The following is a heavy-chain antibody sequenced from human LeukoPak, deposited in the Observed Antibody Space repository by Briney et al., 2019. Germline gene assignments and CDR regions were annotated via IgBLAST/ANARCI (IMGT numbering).Heavy chain of an antibody. D-gene: IGHD3-22*01. V-gene: IGHV5-51*01. CDR2: IYPGDSDT. CDR1: GYSFTSYW. J-gene: IGHJ4*02. Sequence: GESLKISCKGSGYSFTSYWISWVRQMPGKGLEWMGIIYPGDSDTRYSPSFQGQVTISADKSISTAYLQWSSLKASDTAMYYCARPEQTYYYDSSGFDYWGQGTLVTVSS. CDR3: ARPEQTYYYDSSGFDY.